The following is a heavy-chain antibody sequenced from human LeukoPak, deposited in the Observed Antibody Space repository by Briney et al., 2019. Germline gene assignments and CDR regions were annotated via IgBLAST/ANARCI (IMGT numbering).Heavy chain of an antibody. CDR2: TKQDGSEK. J-gene: IGHJ3*02. V-gene: IGHV3-7*01. Sequence: GGSLRLSCAASGFTFSSYWMSWVRQAPGKGLEWVANTKQDGSEKYYVDSVKGRFTISRDNAKNSLYLQMNSLRAEDTAVYYCATWIQLWFGAFDIWGQGTMVTVSS. CDR3: ATWIQLWFGAFDI. D-gene: IGHD5-18*01. CDR1: GFTFSSYW.